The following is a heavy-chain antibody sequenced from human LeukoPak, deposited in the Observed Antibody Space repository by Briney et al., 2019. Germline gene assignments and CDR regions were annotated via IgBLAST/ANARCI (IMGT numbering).Heavy chain of an antibody. Sequence: SETLSLTCAVYGGSFSGYYWSWIRQPPGKGLEWIGEINHSGSTNYNPSLKGRVTISVDTSKNQFSLKLSSVTAADTAVYYCARGSGTMVRGVNNWFDPWGQGTLVTVSS. V-gene: IGHV4-34*01. J-gene: IGHJ5*02. CDR2: INHSGST. CDR1: GGSFSGYY. CDR3: ARGSGTMVRGVNNWFDP. D-gene: IGHD3-10*01.